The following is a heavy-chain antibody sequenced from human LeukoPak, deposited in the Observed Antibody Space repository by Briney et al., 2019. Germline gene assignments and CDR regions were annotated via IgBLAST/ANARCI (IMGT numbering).Heavy chain of an antibody. D-gene: IGHD6-13*01. V-gene: IGHV4-59*01. J-gene: IGHJ2*01. CDR1: GFTFTSYT. CDR2: IYYSGST. Sequence: GSLRLSCAASGFTFTSYTVTWVRQPPGKGLEWIGYIYYSGSTNYNPSLKSRVTISVDTSKNQFSLKLSSVTAADTAVYYCARVYYSSSYDYWYFDLWGRGTLVTVSS. CDR3: ARVYYSSSYDYWYFDL.